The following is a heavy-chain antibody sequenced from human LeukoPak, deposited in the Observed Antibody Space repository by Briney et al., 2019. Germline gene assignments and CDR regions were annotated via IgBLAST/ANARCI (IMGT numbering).Heavy chain of an antibody. D-gene: IGHD2-2*01. CDR3: AKYSQLLSGYYFDF. CDR1: GFTFSSYA. CDR2: ISGSGGSA. V-gene: IGHV3-23*01. J-gene: IGHJ4*02. Sequence: PGGSLRLSCAASGFTFSSYAMTWVRQAPGKGLEWVSAISGSGGSAYYADSVKGRFTISRDNSMNTLYLQMNSLRAEDTAIYYCAKYSQLLSGYYFDFWGQGTLVTVSS.